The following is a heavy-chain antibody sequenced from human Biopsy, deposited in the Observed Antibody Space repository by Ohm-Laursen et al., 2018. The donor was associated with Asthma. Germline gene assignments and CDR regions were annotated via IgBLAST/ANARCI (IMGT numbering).Heavy chain of an antibody. CDR2: VSSDGHNK. CDR3: ARQSGQDYGDSSGFDI. V-gene: IGHV3-30*03. J-gene: IGHJ3*02. Sequence: SLRLSCAASGFTFGDYCMSWVRQVPGKGLEWVALVSSDGHNKYYEDSVKGRFTISRDNSRKRLYLQINGLTVEDSAVYFCARQSGQDYGDSSGFDIWGQGTKVAVSS. D-gene: IGHD3-22*01. CDR1: GFTFGDYC.